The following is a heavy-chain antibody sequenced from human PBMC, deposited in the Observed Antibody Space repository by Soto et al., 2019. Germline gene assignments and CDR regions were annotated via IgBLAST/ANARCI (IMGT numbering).Heavy chain of an antibody. J-gene: IGHJ3*02. D-gene: IGHD5-12*01. CDR3: GRYGYHSALDI. CDR2: INQDGSAK. CDR1: GFIFENYW. V-gene: IGHV3-7*01. Sequence: GGSLRLSCTASGFIFENYWMGWVRQAPGERLEWLASINQDGSAKHHVGSVKGRFTISRDNAKNSLNLQLNSLRDDDTAVFYCGRYGYHSALDIRGQGTLVTVSS.